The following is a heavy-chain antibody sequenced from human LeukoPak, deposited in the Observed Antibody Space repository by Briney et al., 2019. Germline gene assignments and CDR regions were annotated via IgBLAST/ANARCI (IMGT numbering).Heavy chain of an antibody. V-gene: IGHV4-59*01. D-gene: IGHD4-17*01. CDR2: VYFSGDS. J-gene: IGHJ4*02. CDR3: ARGQGYGLLNALDY. Sequence: SETRSLTCTVSGGFITNYYWGWIRQPPGKGLEWIGYVYFSGDSNSDPSLKSRVSISVDTSENQFSLKLTSVTAADTAVYYCARGQGYGLLNALDYWGQGTLVTVSS. CDR1: GGFITNYY.